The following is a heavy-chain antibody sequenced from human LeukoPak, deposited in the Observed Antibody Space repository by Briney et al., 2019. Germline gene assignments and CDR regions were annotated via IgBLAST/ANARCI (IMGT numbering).Heavy chain of an antibody. CDR3: ARVGVESGSYGFDY. V-gene: IGHV4-4*07. J-gene: IGHJ4*02. CDR2: IYTSGST. CDR1: GGSISSYY. Sequence: SETLSLTCTVSGGSISSYYWSWIPQPAGKGLEWIGRIYTSGSTNYNPSLKSRVTMSVDTSKNQFSLKLSSVTAADTAVYYCARVGVESGSYGFDYWGQGTLVTVSS. D-gene: IGHD1-26*01.